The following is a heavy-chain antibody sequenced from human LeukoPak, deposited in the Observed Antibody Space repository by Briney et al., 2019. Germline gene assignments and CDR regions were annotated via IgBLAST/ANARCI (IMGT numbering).Heavy chain of an antibody. CDR3: ARDSGMITFGGVIVKGDYFNH. V-gene: IGHV3-30*04. CDR1: GFTFSSYA. CDR2: ISYDGSNK. D-gene: IGHD3-16*02. Sequence: GGSLRLSCAASGFTFSSYAMHWVRQAPGKGLEWVALISYDGSNKYYADSAKGRFTISRDNSKNTLYLQMNSLRAEDTAVYYCARDSGMITFGGVIVKGDYFNHWGQGTLVTVSS. J-gene: IGHJ4*02.